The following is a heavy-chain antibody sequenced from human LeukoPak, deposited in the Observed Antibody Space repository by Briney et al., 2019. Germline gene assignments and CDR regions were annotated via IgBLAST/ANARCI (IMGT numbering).Heavy chain of an antibody. V-gene: IGHV1-69*04. CDR3: ARDGPRGDSSGYYGPNDY. CDR2: IIPILGIA. CDR1: GGTFSSYA. Sequence: ASVKVSCKASGGTFSSYAISWVRQAPGQGLEWMGRIIPILGIANYAQKFQGRVTITADKSTSTAYMELSSLRSEDTAVYYCARDGPRGDSSGYYGPNDYWGQGNLVTVSS. J-gene: IGHJ4*02. D-gene: IGHD3-22*01.